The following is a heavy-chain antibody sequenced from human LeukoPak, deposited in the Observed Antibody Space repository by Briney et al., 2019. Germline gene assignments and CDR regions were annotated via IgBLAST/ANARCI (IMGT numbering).Heavy chain of an antibody. CDR2: IYYSGST. D-gene: IGHD6-13*01. J-gene: IGHJ4*02. CDR1: GGSISSYY. CDR3: ARGLIAAAGGLDY. Sequence: KPSETLSLTCTVSGGSISSYYWSWLRQPPGKGLVWIGYIYYSGSTNYNPSLKSRVTISVDTSKNQFSLKLSSVTAADTAVYYCARGLIAAAGGLDYWGQGTLVTVTS. V-gene: IGHV4-59*01.